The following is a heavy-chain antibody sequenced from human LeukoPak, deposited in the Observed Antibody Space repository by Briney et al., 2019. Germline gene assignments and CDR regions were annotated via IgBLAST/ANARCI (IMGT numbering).Heavy chain of an antibody. CDR3: AAKIPYTAAGWFDP. D-gene: IGHD6-13*01. J-gene: IGHJ5*02. CDR2: IIPIFGTA. V-gene: IGHV1-69*06. Sequence: SVKVSCKASGGTFSSYAISWVRQAPGQGLEWMGGIIPIFGTANYAQKFQGRVTITADKSTSTAYMELSSLRFEDTAVYYCAAKIPYTAAGWFDPWGQGTLVTVSS. CDR1: GGTFSSYA.